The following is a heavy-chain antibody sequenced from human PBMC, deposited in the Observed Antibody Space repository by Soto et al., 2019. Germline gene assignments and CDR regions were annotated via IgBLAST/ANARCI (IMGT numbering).Heavy chain of an antibody. CDR2: IYWDDDE. CDR3: AHRDRASGGRFDY. Sequence: QITLKESGPTLVKPTQTLTLTCTFSGFSLSTEGVAVGWIRQPPGNALEWLSVIYWDDDERSSPSLRSRLTITKDTSKNHVVLTMTNMDPLDKATYYCAHRDRASGGRFDYWGQGILVTVSS. V-gene: IGHV2-5*02. D-gene: IGHD3-10*01. CDR1: GFSLSTEGVA. J-gene: IGHJ4*02.